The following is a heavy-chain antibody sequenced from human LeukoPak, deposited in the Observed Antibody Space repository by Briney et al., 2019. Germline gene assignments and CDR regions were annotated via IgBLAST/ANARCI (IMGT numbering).Heavy chain of an antibody. CDR3: ARDRALYGGKDYYYYGMDV. D-gene: IGHD4/OR15-4a*01. CDR2: IYTSGST. V-gene: IGHV4-4*07. CDR1: GGSISSYY. J-gene: IGHJ6*02. Sequence: SETLSLTCTVSGGSISSYYWSWIRQPAGKGLEWIGRIYTSGSTNYNPSLKSRVTMSVDTSKNQFSLKLSSVTAADTAVYYCARDRALYGGKDYYYYGMDVWGQGTTVTVSS.